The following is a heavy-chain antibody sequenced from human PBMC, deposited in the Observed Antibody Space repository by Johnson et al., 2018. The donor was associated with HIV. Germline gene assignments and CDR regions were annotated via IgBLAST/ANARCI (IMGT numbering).Heavy chain of an antibody. CDR2: ISGSGDST. Sequence: VQLVESGGGLVQPGGSLRLSCAASGFNFSSYGMSWVRQAPGKGLEWVSAISGSGDSTYYADCVKGRITIPGDNSKNTLYLQTNSLRSEDPAVYYWARDGTTGPSGDAYDIWGQGTMVTVSS. J-gene: IGHJ3*02. V-gene: IGHV3-23*04. D-gene: IGHD4-17*01. CDR3: ARDGTTGPSGDAYDI. CDR1: GFNFSSYG.